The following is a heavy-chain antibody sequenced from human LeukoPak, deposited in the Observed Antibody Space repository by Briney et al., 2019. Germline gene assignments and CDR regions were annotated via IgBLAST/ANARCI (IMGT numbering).Heavy chain of an antibody. CDR2: IYYSGST. CDR1: GASVSSGSYY. CDR3: ARHRRITA. Sequence: MASETLSLTCNVSGASVSSGSYYWSWIRQPPGKELEWIGYIYYSGSTYYNPSLKSRVTISVDTSKNQFSLKLSSVTAADTAVYYCARHRRITAWGQGTLVTVSS. V-gene: IGHV4-39*01. J-gene: IGHJ5*02. D-gene: IGHD3-3*01.